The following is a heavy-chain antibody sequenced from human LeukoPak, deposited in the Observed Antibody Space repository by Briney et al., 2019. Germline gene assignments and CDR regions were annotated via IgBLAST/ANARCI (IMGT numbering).Heavy chain of an antibody. J-gene: IGHJ4*02. CDR2: ISSSSSYI. CDR1: GFTFSSYS. CDR3: ASEDSSGWYYFDY. Sequence: GGSLRLSCAASGFTFSSYSMNWVRQAPGKGLEWVSSISSSSSYIYYADSVKGRFTISRDNAKNSLYLQMNSLRAEDTAVYCCASEDSSGWYYFDYWGQGTLVTVSS. V-gene: IGHV3-21*01. D-gene: IGHD6-19*01.